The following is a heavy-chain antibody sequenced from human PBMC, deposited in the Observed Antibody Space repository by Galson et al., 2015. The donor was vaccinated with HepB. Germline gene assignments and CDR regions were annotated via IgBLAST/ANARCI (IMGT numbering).Heavy chain of an antibody. Sequence: SLRLSCAASGFTFSSYSMNWVRQAPGKGLEWVSSISSSSSYIYYADSVKGRFTISRDNAKNSLYLQMNSLRAEDTAVYYCARDRGGSSWIPVYYWYFDLWGRGTLVTVSS. V-gene: IGHV3-21*01. CDR1: GFTFSSYS. CDR2: ISSSSSYI. D-gene: IGHD6-13*01. J-gene: IGHJ2*01. CDR3: ARDRGGSSWIPVYYWYFDL.